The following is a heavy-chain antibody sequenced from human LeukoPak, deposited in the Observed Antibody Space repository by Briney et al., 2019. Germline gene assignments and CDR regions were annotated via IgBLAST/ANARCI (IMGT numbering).Heavy chain of an antibody. J-gene: IGHJ4*02. V-gene: IGHV4-31*03. Sequence: KPSETLSLTCTVSGGSISSGGYYWSWIRQHPGKGLEWIGYIYYSGSTYYNPSLKSRVTIPVDTSKNQFSLKLSSVTAADTAVYYCARGNYYDSSGYGYYDYWGQGTLVTVSS. CDR3: ARGNYYDSSGYGYYDY. D-gene: IGHD3-22*01. CDR1: GGSISSGGYY. CDR2: IYYSGST.